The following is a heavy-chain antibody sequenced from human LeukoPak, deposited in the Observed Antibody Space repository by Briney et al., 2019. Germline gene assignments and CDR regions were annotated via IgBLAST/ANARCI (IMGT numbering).Heavy chain of an antibody. Sequence: PGGSLRLSCGASGFTVSSNYMSWVRQAPGKGLEWVSVIYSGGSTYYADSVKGRFTISRDNSKNTLYLQMNSLRAEDTAVYYCARGGSGSYLGYFDYWGQGTLVTVSS. J-gene: IGHJ4*02. D-gene: IGHD3-10*01. CDR2: IYSGGST. CDR3: ARGGSGSYLGYFDY. V-gene: IGHV3-53*01. CDR1: GFTVSSNY.